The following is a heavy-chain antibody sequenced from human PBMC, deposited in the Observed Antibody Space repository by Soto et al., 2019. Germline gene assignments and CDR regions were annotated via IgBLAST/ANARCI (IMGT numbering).Heavy chain of an antibody. Sequence: QLQLQESGSGLVKPSQTLSLTCAVSGGSISSGAYSWSWIRQPPGKGLEWIGYIHHSGSTYYNPSLKSRVTISVDRSKHQLSLKLSSVTAADTAVYYCARYPLASYYFDYWGQGTLVTVSS. J-gene: IGHJ4*02. CDR3: ARYPLASYYFDY. D-gene: IGHD6-6*01. V-gene: IGHV4-30-2*01. CDR2: IHHSGST. CDR1: GGSISSGAYS.